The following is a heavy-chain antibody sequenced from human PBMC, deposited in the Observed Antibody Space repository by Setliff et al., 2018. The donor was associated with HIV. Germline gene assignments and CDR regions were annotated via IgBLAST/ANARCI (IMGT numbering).Heavy chain of an antibody. CDR1: SDSISSDSYY. Sequence: SETLSLTCSVSSDSISSDSYYWSWIRLPAGKGLEWIGQIHTSGSTYYNPSLKSRVTMSVDTSKNQFSLKLSSVTAADTAVYYCARARGLLPYYYLDVWGKGTTVTVSS. D-gene: IGHD3-10*01. J-gene: IGHJ6*03. V-gene: IGHV4-61*09. CDR2: IHTSGST. CDR3: ARARGLLPYYYLDV.